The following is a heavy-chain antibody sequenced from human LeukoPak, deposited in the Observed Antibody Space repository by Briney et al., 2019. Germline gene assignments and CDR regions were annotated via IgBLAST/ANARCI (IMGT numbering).Heavy chain of an antibody. CDR2: ISGSGGST. J-gene: IGHJ4*02. CDR3: AKDYSDYYDSSGPLDY. Sequence: GGSLRLSCAASGFTFSSYAMSWVRQAPGKGLEWVSAISGSGGSTYHADSVKGRFTISRDNSKNTLYLQMNSLRAEDTAVYYCAKDYSDYYDSSGPLDYWGQGTLVTVSS. CDR1: GFTFSSYA. D-gene: IGHD3-22*01. V-gene: IGHV3-23*01.